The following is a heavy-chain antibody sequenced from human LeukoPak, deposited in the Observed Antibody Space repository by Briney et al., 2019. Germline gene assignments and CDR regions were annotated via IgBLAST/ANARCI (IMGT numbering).Heavy chain of an antibody. CDR2: IHPSGGNT. D-gene: IGHD2-2*01. V-gene: IGHV1-46*01. J-gene: IGHJ4*02. CDR3: ARDCSSTRCQGPVFDN. CDR1: GYTFTSNC. Sequence: AASVKVSCKASGYTFTSNCMHWVRQAPGQGLEWMGIIHPSGGNTNYAQKFQGRVAMTRDTSTSTVYMELSSLRSEDTAIYYCARDCSSTRCQGPVFDNWGQGTLVTVSS.